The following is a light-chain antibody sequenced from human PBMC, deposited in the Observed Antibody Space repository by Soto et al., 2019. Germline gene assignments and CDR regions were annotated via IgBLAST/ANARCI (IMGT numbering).Light chain of an antibody. CDR1: QSFSSSY. CDR2: GAS. Sequence: EIVLTQSPGTLSLSPGERATLSCRASQSFSSSYLAWYQQKPGQAPRLFIYGASSRATGIPDRFSGSGSGTDFTITISRLEPEDFAVYYCQQYGTSITFGQGTRLEI. J-gene: IGKJ5*01. V-gene: IGKV3-20*01. CDR3: QQYGTSIT.